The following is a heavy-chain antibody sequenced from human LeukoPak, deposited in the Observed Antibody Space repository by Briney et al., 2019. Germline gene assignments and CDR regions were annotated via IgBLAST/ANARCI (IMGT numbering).Heavy chain of an antibody. CDR2: ISAYNGNT. CDR1: GYTFTSYG. Sequence: ASVKVSCKASGYTFTSYGISWVQQAPGQGLEWMGWISAYNGNTNYAQKLQGRVTMTTDTSTSTAYMELRSLRSDDTAVYYCARDYIGYCSSTSCYPHFDYWGQGTLVTVSS. D-gene: IGHD2-2*03. J-gene: IGHJ4*02. CDR3: ARDYIGYCSSTSCYPHFDY. V-gene: IGHV1-18*01.